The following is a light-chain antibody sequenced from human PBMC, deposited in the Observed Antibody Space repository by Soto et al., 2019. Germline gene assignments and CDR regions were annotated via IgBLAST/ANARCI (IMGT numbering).Light chain of an antibody. J-gene: IGKJ4*01. CDR3: QKLNSFPFI. Sequence: IQLTQSPSSLSASVGDRVTITCRASQGISSYLAWYQQKPGKAPKLLIYSASTLQSGVPSRFSGSGSGTVSPLTISNLQPEDFAIYYCQKLNSFPFIFGGGTRVQIK. V-gene: IGKV1-9*01. CDR1: QGISSY. CDR2: SAS.